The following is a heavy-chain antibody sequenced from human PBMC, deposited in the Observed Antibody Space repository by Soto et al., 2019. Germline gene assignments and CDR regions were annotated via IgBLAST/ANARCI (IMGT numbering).Heavy chain of an antibody. Sequence: SETLSLTCTVSGDSVISDHYYWAWVRQPPGKGLEWIGNVNYRGNTYQNPSLKSRVTITVDTSSNQVSLKLTSVTAADTSVYYCARQGGNKFDYWGQGTLVT. CDR2: VNYRGNT. CDR1: GDSVISDHYY. V-gene: IGHV4-39*01. J-gene: IGHJ4*02. D-gene: IGHD3-16*01. CDR3: ARQGGNKFDY.